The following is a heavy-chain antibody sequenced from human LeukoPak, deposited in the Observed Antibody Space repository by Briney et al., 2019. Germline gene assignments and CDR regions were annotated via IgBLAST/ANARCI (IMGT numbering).Heavy chain of an antibody. CDR2: ISWNSGSI. Sequence: GRSLRLSCAASGFTFDDYAMHWVRQAPGRGLEWVSGISWNSGSIGYADSVKGRFTISRDNAKNSLYLQMNSLRAEDTALYYCAKERAGAFDIWGQGTMVTVSS. CDR3: AKERAGAFDI. J-gene: IGHJ3*02. CDR1: GFTFDDYA. V-gene: IGHV3-9*01.